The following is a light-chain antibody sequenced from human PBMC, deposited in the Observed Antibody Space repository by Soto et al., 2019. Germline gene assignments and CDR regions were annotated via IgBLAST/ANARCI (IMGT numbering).Light chain of an antibody. CDR3: QQSFTPPLT. J-gene: IGKJ4*01. CDR2: VAS. Sequence: DIQMTQSPSSLSSSVGDRVTITCRASQNIGRILNWHQQKPGKAPNVLINVASTLRSGVPSRFSGSGSGTDFNLTINRLQPEDFATYFYQQSFTPPLTFGGGTKVEIK. V-gene: IGKV1-39*01. CDR1: QNIGRI.